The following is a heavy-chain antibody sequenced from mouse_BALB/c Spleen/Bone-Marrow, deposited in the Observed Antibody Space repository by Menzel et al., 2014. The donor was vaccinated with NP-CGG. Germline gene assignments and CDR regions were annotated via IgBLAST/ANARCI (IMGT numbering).Heavy chain of an antibody. D-gene: IGHD2-14*01. V-gene: IGHV14-3*02. Sequence: EVKVEESGAELVKPGASVKLSCTASGFNIKDTYMHWVKQRPEQGLEWIGRIDPANGNTKYDPKFQGKATITADTSSNTAYLQLSSLTSEDTAVYYCASYRYAWYFDVWGAGTTVTVSS. CDR1: GFNIKDTY. CDR2: IDPANGNT. CDR3: ASYRYAWYFDV. J-gene: IGHJ1*01.